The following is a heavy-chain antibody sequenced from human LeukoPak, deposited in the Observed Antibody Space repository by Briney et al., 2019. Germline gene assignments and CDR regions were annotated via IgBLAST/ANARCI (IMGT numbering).Heavy chain of an antibody. V-gene: IGHV1-24*01. CDR1: GYTLTQLS. Sequence: SVTLSGKVSGYTLTQLSMHWVRQAPGKGLGWMGGFDPEEGETIYAQQFQGRVTMTDDTSTDTAYMVLGSLRSEDTAVYYCAAAGYCSGTSCPSCYFYCMDVWGKGTTVTVSS. CDR2: FDPEEGET. CDR3: AAAGYCSGTSCPSCYFYCMDV. J-gene: IGHJ6*04. D-gene: IGHD2-2*01.